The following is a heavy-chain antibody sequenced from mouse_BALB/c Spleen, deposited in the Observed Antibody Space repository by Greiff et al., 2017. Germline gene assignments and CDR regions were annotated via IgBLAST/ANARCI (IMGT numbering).Heavy chain of an antibody. CDR1: GFTFSSYA. CDR3: ARGDGYWYFDV. CDR2: ISSGGST. V-gene: IGHV5-6-5*01. Sequence: EVKLMESGGGLVQPGGSLKLSCAASGFTFSSYAMSWVRQTPEKRLEWVASISSGGSTYYPDSVKGRFTISRDNARNILYLQMSSLRSEDTAMYYCARGDGYWYFDVWGAGTTVTVSS. J-gene: IGHJ1*01. D-gene: IGHD2-3*01.